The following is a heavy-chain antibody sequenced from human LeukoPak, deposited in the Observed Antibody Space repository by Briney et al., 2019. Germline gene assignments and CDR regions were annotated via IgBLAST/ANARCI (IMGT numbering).Heavy chain of an antibody. CDR2: TFYRSKWYT. Sequence: HSQSLSLTCAISGDSVSTNIATWNWIRQSPSRGLEWLGRTFYRSKWYTDYALSVRSRIILNSDTSKNQLSLQLTSLTPEDTAVYYRARGRPETGFDYWGQGALVTVSS. CDR3: ARGRPETGFDY. D-gene: IGHD1-1*01. V-gene: IGHV6-1*01. CDR1: GDSVSTNIAT. J-gene: IGHJ4*02.